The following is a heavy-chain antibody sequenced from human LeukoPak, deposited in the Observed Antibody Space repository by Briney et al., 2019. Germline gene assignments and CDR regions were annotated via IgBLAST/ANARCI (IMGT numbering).Heavy chain of an antibody. D-gene: IGHD6-13*01. V-gene: IGHV1-46*01. CDR2: INPSGGST. CDR1: GYTFTSYY. Sequence: AASVKVSCKASGYTFTSYYMHWVRQAPGQGLEWMGIINPSGGSTSYAQKFQGRVTMTRDTSTSTVYMELSSLRSEDTAVYYCARAGRDIAAAARSQRIWFDPWGQGTLVTVSS. CDR3: ARAGRDIAAAARSQRIWFDP. J-gene: IGHJ5*02.